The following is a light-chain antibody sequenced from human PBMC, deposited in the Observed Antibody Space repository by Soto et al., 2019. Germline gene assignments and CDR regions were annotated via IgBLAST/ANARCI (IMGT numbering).Light chain of an antibody. CDR3: QQRSSWPLT. V-gene: IGKV3-11*01. Sequence: EIVLTQSPATLSLSPGERATLSCRASQTVSSYLAWYQQKAGQAPRPLIYVASNRAPGIPARFSGSGSGTDFTLTISSLEPEDFAVYYCQQRSSWPLTFGGGTKVEIK. CDR2: VAS. J-gene: IGKJ4*01. CDR1: QTVSSY.